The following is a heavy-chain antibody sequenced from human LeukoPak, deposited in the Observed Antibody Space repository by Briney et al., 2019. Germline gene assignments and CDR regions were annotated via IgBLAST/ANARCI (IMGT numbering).Heavy chain of an antibody. Sequence: GGSLRLSCAASGFTCSSYWMSWVRQAPGKGLEWVANIKQDGSEKNYVDSVKGRFTISRDNAKKSLYLQMNSLRAEDSAVYYCARMGISSSAYWGQGTLVTVSS. CDR3: ARMGISSSAY. V-gene: IGHV3-7*01. J-gene: IGHJ4*02. CDR2: IKQDGSEK. D-gene: IGHD6-6*01. CDR1: GFTCSSYW.